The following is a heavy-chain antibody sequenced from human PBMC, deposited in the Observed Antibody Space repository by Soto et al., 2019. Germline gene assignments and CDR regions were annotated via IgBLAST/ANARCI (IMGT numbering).Heavy chain of an antibody. D-gene: IGHD3-22*01. V-gene: IGHV3-48*02. CDR2: ISNSGSII. J-gene: IGHJ6*01. Sequence: EVQLVESGGGLVQPGGSLRLSCAASGFTFSSYTMNWVRQAPGKGLEWVSCISNSGSIIYYADSVKGRFTISRGNAKNSLYLQMNSLRDEDAALYYCANFPITTGGGMDVWGQWTTVRVSS. CDR1: GFTFSSYT. CDR3: ANFPITTGGGMDV.